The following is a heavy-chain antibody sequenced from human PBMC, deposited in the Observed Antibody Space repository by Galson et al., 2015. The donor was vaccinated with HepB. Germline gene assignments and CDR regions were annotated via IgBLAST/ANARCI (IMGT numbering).Heavy chain of an antibody. D-gene: IGHD5-18*01. CDR3: ARDRFSGTAMALYYFDY. Sequence: SLRLSCAASGFTFSSYAMHWVRQAPGKGLEWVAVISYDGSNKYYADSVKGRFTISRDNSKNTLYLQMNSLRAEDTAVYYCARDRFSGTAMALYYFDYWGQGTLVTVSS. CDR1: GFTFSSYA. V-gene: IGHV3-30-3*01. J-gene: IGHJ4*02. CDR2: ISYDGSNK.